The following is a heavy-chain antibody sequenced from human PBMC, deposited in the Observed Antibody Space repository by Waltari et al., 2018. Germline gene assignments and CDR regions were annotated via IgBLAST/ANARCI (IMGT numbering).Heavy chain of an antibody. D-gene: IGHD4-17*01. J-gene: IGHJ4*02. CDR1: GFTFSSYG. CDR2: LCYDGSNK. V-gene: IGHV3-33*01. Sequence: QVQLVESGGGVVQPGRSLRLSCAASGFTFSSYGMHWVRQAPGTGLEWVAGLCYDGSNKYYAEPVKGLFTISRDNSKNTLDLQMNSLRAEDTAVYYCARDNYGDYVMYYFDYWGQGTLVTVSS. CDR3: ARDNYGDYVMYYFDY.